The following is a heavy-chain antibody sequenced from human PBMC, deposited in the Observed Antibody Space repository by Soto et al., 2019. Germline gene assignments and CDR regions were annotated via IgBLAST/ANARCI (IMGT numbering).Heavy chain of an antibody. V-gene: IGHV1-8*01. Sequence: QVRLVQSGAEVKKPGASVKVSCQASGYTFTSSEINWVRQATGRGLEWMGRMNPNSGNTAYAQKFQGRVTMTRDTSTSTAYMAMSSLTSDDTAVYYCARATETDYYYYALDVWGQGTTVTVSS. CDR2: MNPNSGNT. CDR3: ARATETDYYYYALDV. J-gene: IGHJ6*02. D-gene: IGHD2-21*02. CDR1: GYTFTSSE.